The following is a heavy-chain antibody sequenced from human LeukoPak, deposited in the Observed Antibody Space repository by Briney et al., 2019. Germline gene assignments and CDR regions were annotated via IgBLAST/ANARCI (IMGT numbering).Heavy chain of an antibody. J-gene: IGHJ4*02. CDR2: IIPIFGTA. CDR3: ARVYNWNDAGSFDY. CDR1: GGTFSSYA. Sequence: ASVKVSCKASGGTFSSYAISWVRQAPGQGLEWMGGIIPIFGTANYAQKLQGRVTMTTDTSTSTAYMELRSLRSDDTAVYYCARVYNWNDAGSFDYWGQGTLVTVSS. V-gene: IGHV1-69*05. D-gene: IGHD1-1*01.